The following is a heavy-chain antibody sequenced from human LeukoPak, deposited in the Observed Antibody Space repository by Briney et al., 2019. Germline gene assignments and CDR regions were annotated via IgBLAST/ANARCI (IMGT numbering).Heavy chain of an antibody. J-gene: IGHJ4*02. CDR1: GFTFSSYT. D-gene: IGHD6-13*01. V-gene: IGHV3-21*01. CDR3: AKTYSSRDGIDY. Sequence: GGSLRLSCAASGFTFSSYTMNWVRQAPGKGLEWVSSISTSSIYIYYADSVKGRFTVSRDNSKNTLHLQMNSLRAEDTAVYYCAKTYSSRDGIDYWGQGTLVTVSS. CDR2: ISTSSIYI.